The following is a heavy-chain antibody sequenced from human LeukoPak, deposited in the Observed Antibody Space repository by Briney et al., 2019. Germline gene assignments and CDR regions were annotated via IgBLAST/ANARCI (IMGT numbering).Heavy chain of an antibody. CDR3: ARPARITMVRGVIGGDAFDI. D-gene: IGHD3-10*01. Sequence: GGSLRLSCAASGFTVSSNYMSWVRQAPGKGLEWVSVIYSGGSTYYADSVKGRFTISRDNSKNTLYLQMNSLRAEDTAVYYCARPARITMVRGVIGGDAFDIWGQGTMVTVSS. CDR1: GFTVSSNY. V-gene: IGHV3-53*01. CDR2: IYSGGST. J-gene: IGHJ3*02.